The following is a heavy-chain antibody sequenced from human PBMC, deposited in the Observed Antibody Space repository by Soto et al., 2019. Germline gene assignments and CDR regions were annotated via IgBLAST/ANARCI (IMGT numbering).Heavy chain of an antibody. V-gene: IGHV3-48*03. D-gene: IGHD3-22*01. CDR2: ISSSGSTI. J-gene: IGHJ5*02. Sequence: XESLSLSFTASGFTFSSYEMNWVRQAPGKGLEWVSYISSSGSTIYYADSVKGRFTISRDNAKNSLYLQMNSLRAEDTAVYYCARDFRLFDWFDPWGQGTLVTVSS. CDR1: GFTFSSYE. CDR3: ARDFRLFDWFDP.